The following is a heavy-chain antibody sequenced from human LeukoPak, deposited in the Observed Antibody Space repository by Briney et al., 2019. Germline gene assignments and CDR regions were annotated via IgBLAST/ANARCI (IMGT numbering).Heavy chain of an antibody. Sequence: SETLSLTCAVYGGSFSDYYWSWIRQPPGKGLEWIGEINHSGSTNYNPSLKSRVTISVDTSKNQFSLKLSSVTAADTAVYYCARSLVVVDYWGRGTLVTVPS. V-gene: IGHV4-34*01. CDR2: INHSGST. D-gene: IGHD2-15*01. J-gene: IGHJ4*02. CDR3: ARSLVVVDY. CDR1: GGSFSDYY.